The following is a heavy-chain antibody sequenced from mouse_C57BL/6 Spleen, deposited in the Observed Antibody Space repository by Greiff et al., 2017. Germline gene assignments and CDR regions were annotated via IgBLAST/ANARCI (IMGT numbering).Heavy chain of an antibody. Sequence: VQLKESGPELVKPGASVKISCKASGYTFTDYYMNWVKQSHGKSLEWIGEINPNNGGTSYNQKFKGKATLTVDKSSSTAYMELRSLTSEDSAVYYCARRWYGSSYMDYWGQGTSLTVSS. D-gene: IGHD1-1*01. CDR3: ARRWYGSSYMDY. J-gene: IGHJ2*02. CDR2: INPNNGGT. CDR1: GYTFTDYY. V-gene: IGHV1-26*01.